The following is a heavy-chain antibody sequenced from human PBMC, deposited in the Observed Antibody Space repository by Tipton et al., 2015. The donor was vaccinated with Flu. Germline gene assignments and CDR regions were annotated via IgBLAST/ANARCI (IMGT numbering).Heavy chain of an antibody. CDR1: VGSLSSYS. J-gene: IGHJ4*02. CDR3: ARGSGWCAY. V-gene: IGHV4-59*12. Sequence: TLSLTCTVSVGSLSSYSWSWFRQPPGKGLEWIGYISDSGSTIYNPSLKSRVTISIDTSKNQFSLNLTSVTAADTAVYYCARGSGWCAYWGQGTLVTVSS. CDR2: ISDSGST. D-gene: IGHD6-19*01.